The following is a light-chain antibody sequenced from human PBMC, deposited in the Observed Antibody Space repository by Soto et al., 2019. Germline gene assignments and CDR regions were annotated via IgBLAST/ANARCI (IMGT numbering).Light chain of an antibody. CDR3: GSYAGSYTLV. Sequence: QSALTQPRSVSGSPGQSVTISCTGTSSDVGGYNYVSWYQQHPGKAPKLMIYDVSKRPSGVSDRFSGSKSGNTASLTISGLQAEDEADYYCGSYAGSYTLVFCGGTKLTVL. CDR1: SSDVGGYNY. V-gene: IGLV2-11*01. J-gene: IGLJ3*02. CDR2: DVS.